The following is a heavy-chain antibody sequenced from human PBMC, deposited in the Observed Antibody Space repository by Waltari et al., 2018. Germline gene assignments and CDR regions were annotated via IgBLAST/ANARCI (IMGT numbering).Heavy chain of an antibody. Sequence: QVQLVQSGAEVKKPGASVKVSCKASGYTFTSYGISWVRQAPGQGLEWMGWISAYNGNTNYAQKLQGRVTMTTDTSTSTAYMELRSLRSDDTAVYYCARDPWKVAYYDFWSVPNNWFDPWGQGTLVTVSS. V-gene: IGHV1-18*01. D-gene: IGHD3-3*01. J-gene: IGHJ5*02. CDR3: ARDPWKVAYYDFWSVPNNWFDP. CDR1: GYTFTSYG. CDR2: ISAYNGNT.